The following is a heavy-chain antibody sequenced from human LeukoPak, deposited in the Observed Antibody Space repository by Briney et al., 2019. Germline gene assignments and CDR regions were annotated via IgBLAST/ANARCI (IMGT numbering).Heavy chain of an antibody. J-gene: IGHJ6*02. CDR1: GGSFSGYY. Sequence: SETLSLTCAVYGGSFSGYYWSWIRQPPGNGLEWIGEINHSGSTNYNPSLKSRVTISVDTSKNQFSLKLSSVTAADTAVYYCARGPPRYDFWSGPRRTNTRYYYGVDVWGQGTTVTVSS. CDR3: ARGPPRYDFWSGPRRTNTRYYYGVDV. CDR2: INHSGST. V-gene: IGHV4-34*01. D-gene: IGHD3-3*01.